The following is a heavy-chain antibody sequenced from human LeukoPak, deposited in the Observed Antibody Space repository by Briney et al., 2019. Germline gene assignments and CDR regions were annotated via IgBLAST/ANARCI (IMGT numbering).Heavy chain of an antibody. CDR2: TFYSGNA. CDR1: GGSINFYY. Sequence: KPSETLSLTCTVSGGSINFYYWHWMRQPPGKGLGWIGHTFYSGNAKYNPSLESRVTISVDRSKNQISLNLNSVTAADTAVYYCAKGGPEASAGLSWFDPWGQGTLVTVSS. D-gene: IGHD1-14*01. CDR3: AKGGPEASAGLSWFDP. V-gene: IGHV4-59*01. J-gene: IGHJ5*02.